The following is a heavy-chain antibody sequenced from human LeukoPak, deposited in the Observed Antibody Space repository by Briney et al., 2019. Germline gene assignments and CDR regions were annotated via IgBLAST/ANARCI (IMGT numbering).Heavy chain of an antibody. CDR3: AKLHRVRSGGAFDI. CDR2: ISYDGSNK. Sequence: PGGSLRLSCAASGFTFSSYGMHWVRQAPGKGLEWVAVISYDGSNKYYADSVKGRFTISRDNSKNTLYLQMNSLRAEDTAVYYCAKLHRVRSGGAFDIGGQGTMVTVYS. J-gene: IGHJ3*02. D-gene: IGHD4-23*01. V-gene: IGHV3-30*18. CDR1: GFTFSSYG.